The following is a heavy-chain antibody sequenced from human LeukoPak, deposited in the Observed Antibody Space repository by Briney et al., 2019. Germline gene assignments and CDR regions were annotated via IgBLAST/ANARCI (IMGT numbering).Heavy chain of an antibody. D-gene: IGHD1-26*01. V-gene: IGHV3-74*01. J-gene: IGHJ4*02. CDR2: INSDGSTT. CDR3: ARESAMGATTGDY. Sequence: GGSLRLSCAASGFTFSNYWMHWVRQAPGKGLVWVSRINSDGSTTSYADSVKGRFTISRDNAKNTLYLQMNSLRTEDTAVYYCARESAMGATTGDYWGQGTLVTVSS. CDR1: GFTFSNYW.